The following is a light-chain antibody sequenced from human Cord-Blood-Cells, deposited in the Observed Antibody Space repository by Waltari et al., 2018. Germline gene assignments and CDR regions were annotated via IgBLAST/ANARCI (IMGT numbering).Light chain of an antibody. CDR2: DVR. CDR3: SSYTSSSTVV. Sequence: QSALTQPASVSGSPGQSLTISCTGTSSDVGGYNYVSWYQQHPGKAPKLMIYDVRHRPSGVSNRFSGSKSGNTASLTISGLQAEDEADYYCSSYTSSSTVVFGGGTKLTVL. V-gene: IGLV2-14*01. J-gene: IGLJ2*01. CDR1: SSDVGGYNY.